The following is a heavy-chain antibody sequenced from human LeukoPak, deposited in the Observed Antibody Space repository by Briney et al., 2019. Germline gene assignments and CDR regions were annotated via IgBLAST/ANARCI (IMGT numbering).Heavy chain of an antibody. J-gene: IGHJ3*02. D-gene: IGHD3-10*01. CDR3: ARGGVTMVRGDPKSGAFDI. CDR1: GFTFSSYA. CDR2: ISSNGCST. Sequence: PGGSLRLSCAASGFTFSSYAMHWVRQAPGKGLEYVSAISSNGCSTYYANSVKGRFTISRDNSKNTLYLQMGSLRAEDMAVNYCARGGVTMVRGDPKSGAFDIWGQGTMVTVSS. V-gene: IGHV3-64*01.